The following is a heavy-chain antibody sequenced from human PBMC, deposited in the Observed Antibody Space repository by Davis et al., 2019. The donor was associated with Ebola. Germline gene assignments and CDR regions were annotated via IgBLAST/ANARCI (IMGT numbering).Heavy chain of an antibody. D-gene: IGHD3-16*02. J-gene: IGHJ4*02. CDR2: INQDGSEK. V-gene: IGHV3-7*01. Sequence: PGGSLRLSCTASGFTFSSYCMSWVRQAPGRGLEWVANINQDGSEKSYVDSVKGRFTISRDNAKNSLSLQMNSLRADDTAVYYCARDYVWGTYRTPADWGQGTLVTVSP. CDR3: ARDYVWGTYRTPAD. CDR1: GFTFSSYC.